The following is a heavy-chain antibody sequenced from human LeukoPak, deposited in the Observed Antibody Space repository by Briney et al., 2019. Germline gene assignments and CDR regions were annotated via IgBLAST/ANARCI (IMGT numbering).Heavy chain of an antibody. D-gene: IGHD3-10*01. CDR1: GYTFTSYG. CDR3: ARGGPTYYYGSDNWFDP. V-gene: IGHV1-18*01. Sequence: GASVNVSCKASGYTFTSYGISWVRQAPGQGLEWMGWISAYNGNTNYAQKLQGRVTMTTDTSTSTAYMELRSLRSDDTAVYYCARGGPTYYYGSDNWFDPWGQGTLVTVSS. CDR2: ISAYNGNT. J-gene: IGHJ5*02.